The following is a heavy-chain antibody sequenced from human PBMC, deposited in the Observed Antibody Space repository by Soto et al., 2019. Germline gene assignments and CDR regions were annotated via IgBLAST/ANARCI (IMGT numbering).Heavy chain of an antibody. D-gene: IGHD2-15*01. Sequence: ASGKVCCKASGYTFTGYYMHWVRQAPGQGLEWMGWTNHRSGGTNWSDKFHVWVTMTRETSISTAYMDLSRLRSYDTAVYYCAREGTVVVAATSEDGGMDVWGREPTVTFSS. CDR3: AREGTVVVAATSEDGGMDV. J-gene: IGHJ6*02. V-gene: IGHV1-2*04. CDR1: GYTFTGYY. CDR2: TNHRSGGT.